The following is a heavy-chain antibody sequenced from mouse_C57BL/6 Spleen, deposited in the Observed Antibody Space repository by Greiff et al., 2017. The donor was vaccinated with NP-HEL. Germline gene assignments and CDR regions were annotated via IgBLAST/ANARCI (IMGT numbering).Heavy chain of an antibody. CDR3: ARSHYSNYDYAMDY. D-gene: IGHD2-5*01. Sequence: EVQLQQSGPELVKPGASVKISCKASGYTFTDYYMNWVKQSPGKSLEWIGDINPNNGGTSYNQKFKGKATLTVDKSSSTAYMELRSLTSEDSAVYYCARSHYSNYDYAMDYWGQGTSVTVSS. CDR2: INPNNGGT. J-gene: IGHJ4*01. V-gene: IGHV1-26*01. CDR1: GYTFTDYY.